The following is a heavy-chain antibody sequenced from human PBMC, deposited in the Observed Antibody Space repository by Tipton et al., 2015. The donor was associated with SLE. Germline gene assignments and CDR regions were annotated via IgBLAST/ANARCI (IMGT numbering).Heavy chain of an antibody. J-gene: IGHJ1*01. D-gene: IGHD6-6*01. V-gene: IGHV3-33*03. CDR2: IWYDGSHT. Sequence: SLRLSCVTSGFTFSDFGMHWVRQAPGKGLEWLAVIWYDGSHTYYADSAKGRFTISRDNSKNTLYLQMKNLRAEDTAIYYCAIFYSSSYFHYWGQGTLVTVSS. CDR3: AIFYSSSYFHY. CDR1: GFTFSDFG.